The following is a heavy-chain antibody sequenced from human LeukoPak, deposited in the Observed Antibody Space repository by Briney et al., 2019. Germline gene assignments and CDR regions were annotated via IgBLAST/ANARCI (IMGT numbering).Heavy chain of an antibody. J-gene: IGHJ3*02. D-gene: IGHD1-26*01. V-gene: IGHV1-2*02. CDR3: AREAAGSYRGAFDI. Sequence: ASVKVSCKASGYTFTSYYMHWVRQAPGQGLEWMGWINPNSGGTNYAQKFQGRVTMTRDTSISTAYMELSRLRSDDTAVYYCAREAAGSYRGAFDIWGQGTMVTVSS. CDR1: GYTFTSYY. CDR2: INPNSGGT.